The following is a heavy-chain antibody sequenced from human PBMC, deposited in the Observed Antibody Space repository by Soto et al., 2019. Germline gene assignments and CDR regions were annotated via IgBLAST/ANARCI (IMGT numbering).Heavy chain of an antibody. D-gene: IGHD6-13*01. Sequence: SETLSLTCTVSGGSISTYYWSWIRQPPGKGLEWIGYINYNGRTNYNPSLKSRVTMSLDTSKNQFSLKLRSVTAADTAVFYCARYAGSSWFDYWGQGTLVTVSS. V-gene: IGHV4-59*01. J-gene: IGHJ4*02. CDR1: GGSISTYY. CDR3: ARYAGSSWFDY. CDR2: INYNGRT.